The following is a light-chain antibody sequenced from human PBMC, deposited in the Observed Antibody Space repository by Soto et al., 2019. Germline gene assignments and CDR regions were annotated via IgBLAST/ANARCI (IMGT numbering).Light chain of an antibody. J-gene: IGKJ3*01. CDR2: GAS. Sequence: EIVLTQSPGTPSSSPGERATLSCSASQSVTGSYLAWYQQKPGQAPRLLIYGASSRASGIPDRFSGSGSGTDFTLTISRLEPEDFAVYYCQQYGSSPPVTFGPGT. CDR3: QQYGSSPPVT. V-gene: IGKV3-20*01. CDR1: QSVTGSY.